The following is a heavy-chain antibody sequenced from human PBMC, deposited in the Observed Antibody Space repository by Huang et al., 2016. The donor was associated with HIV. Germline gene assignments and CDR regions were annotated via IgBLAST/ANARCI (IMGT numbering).Heavy chain of an antibody. V-gene: IGHV3-30*04. CDR2: VSIDGSQT. CDR1: GFAFSNNA. D-gene: IGHD3-10*01. CDR3: ASAPARALSYFDN. J-gene: IGHJ4*02. Sequence: QVLLVESGGGVVQPGKSLRLSCTASGFAFSNNAMHWVRQAPGKGLEWWAVVSIDGSQTYSADSVNDRFTISRDNSKSTLFLQMSSLRPDDTAVYYCASAPARALSYFDNWGQGTLVTVSS.